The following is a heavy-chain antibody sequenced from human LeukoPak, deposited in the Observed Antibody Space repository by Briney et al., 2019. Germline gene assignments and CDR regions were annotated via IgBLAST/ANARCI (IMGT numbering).Heavy chain of an antibody. J-gene: IGHJ4*02. CDR3: ARGEGVYYDSSGYPDY. CDR2: INPNSGGT. Sequence: ASVKVSCKASGYTFTGYYMHWVRQAPGQGLEWMGWINPNSGGTNYAQKFQGRVTMTRDTSISTAYMELSRLRSDDTAVYYCARGEGVYYDSSGYPDYWGQGTLVTVSS. V-gene: IGHV1-2*02. D-gene: IGHD3-22*01. CDR1: GYTFTGYY.